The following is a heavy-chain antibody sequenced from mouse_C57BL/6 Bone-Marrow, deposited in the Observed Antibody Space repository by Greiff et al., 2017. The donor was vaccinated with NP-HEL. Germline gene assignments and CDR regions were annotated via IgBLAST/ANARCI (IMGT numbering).Heavy chain of an antibody. Sequence: QVQLQQPGAELVKPGASVKMSCKASGYTFTSYWITWVKQRPGQGLEWIGDIYPGSGSTNYNEKFKSKATLTVDTSSSTAYMQLSSLTSEDSAVYYCARMNYYDYDGYWYFDVWGTGTTVTVSS. CDR2: IYPGSGST. J-gene: IGHJ1*03. CDR3: ARMNYYDYDGYWYFDV. V-gene: IGHV1-55*01. D-gene: IGHD2-4*01. CDR1: GYTFTSYW.